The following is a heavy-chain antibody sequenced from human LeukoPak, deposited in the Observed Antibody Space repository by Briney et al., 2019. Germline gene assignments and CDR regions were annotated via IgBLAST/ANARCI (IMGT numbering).Heavy chain of an antibody. V-gene: IGHV3-30*02. CDR1: GFTFSSYG. Sequence: GGSLRLSCAASGFTFSSYGMHWVRQAPGKGLEWVAFIRYDGSNKYYADSVKGRFTISRDNSKNMLYLQMNSLRAEDTAVYYCAKTLGSYYYYYMDVWGKGTTVTISS. CDR3: AKTLGSYYYYYMDV. D-gene: IGHD1-26*01. CDR2: IRYDGSNK. J-gene: IGHJ6*03.